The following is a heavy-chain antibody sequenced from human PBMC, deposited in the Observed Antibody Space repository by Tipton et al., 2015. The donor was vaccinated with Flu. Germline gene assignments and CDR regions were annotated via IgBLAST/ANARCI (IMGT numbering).Heavy chain of an antibody. Sequence: SGFTFSSYGMNWVRQAPGKGLEWVAVIWHDGSNKYYADSVKGRFTISRDDSKNTLYLQLNSVRAEDTAVYYCATVTSTWSLDYWGQGTLVTVSS. CDR2: IWHDGSNK. V-gene: IGHV3-33*01. D-gene: IGHD6-13*01. CDR1: GFTFSSYG. CDR3: ATVTSTWSLDY. J-gene: IGHJ4*02.